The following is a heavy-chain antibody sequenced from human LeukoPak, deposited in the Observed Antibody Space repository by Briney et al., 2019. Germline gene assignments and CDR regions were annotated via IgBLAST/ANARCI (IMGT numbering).Heavy chain of an antibody. CDR3: ARRNGYINDWPNWFAP. CDR1: GDSISSSTYC. J-gene: IGHJ5*02. D-gene: IGHD6-19*01. V-gene: IGHV4-39*01. CDR2: IYSSGST. Sequence: SETLSLTCTVSGDSISSSTYCWGWIRQPPGKGLEWIGTIYSSGSTYYNPPLKSRVTISVDTSKDQFSLKLSSVTAADTAVYYCARRNGYINDWPNWFAPWGQGTLVTVSS.